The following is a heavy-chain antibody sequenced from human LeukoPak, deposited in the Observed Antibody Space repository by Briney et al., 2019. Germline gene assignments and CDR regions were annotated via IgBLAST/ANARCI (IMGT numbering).Heavy chain of an antibody. Sequence: GRSLRLSCAASGFTFSSYGMHWVRQAPGKGLEWVAVISYDGSNKYYADSVKGRFTISRDNSKNTLYLQMNSLRAEDTAVYYCAKALETYYYDSSGPSYWGQGTLVTVSS. CDR2: ISYDGSNK. J-gene: IGHJ4*02. D-gene: IGHD3-22*01. V-gene: IGHV3-30*18. CDR3: AKALETYYYDSSGPSY. CDR1: GFTFSSYG.